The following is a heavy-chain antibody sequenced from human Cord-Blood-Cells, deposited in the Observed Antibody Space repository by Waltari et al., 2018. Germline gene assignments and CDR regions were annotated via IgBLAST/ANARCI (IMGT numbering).Heavy chain of an antibody. CDR1: GFSLSNARMG. CDR2: LLSNDEK. D-gene: IGHD6-19*01. Sequence: QVTLKESGPVLVKPTATLTPTCTVSGFSLSNARMGVSCLRQPPGKALEWLAHLLSNDEKSYSTSLKSRLTISKDTSKRQVVLTMTNMDPVDTATYYCARTPVYSSGWYYFDYWGQGTLVTVSS. CDR3: ARTPVYSSGWYYFDY. J-gene: IGHJ4*02. V-gene: IGHV2-26*01.